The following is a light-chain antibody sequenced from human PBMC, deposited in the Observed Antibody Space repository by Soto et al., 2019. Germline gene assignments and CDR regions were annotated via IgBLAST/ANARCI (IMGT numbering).Light chain of an antibody. J-gene: IGKJ5*01. V-gene: IGKV3-20*01. CDR1: QSVNSKY. CDR3: QHPGGSPIP. Sequence: DIVWTQSPGTLSLSPGESATLSCRASQSVNSKYLAWYQQKPSQAPRLLIYVASSRASGTPDRFSGSGSGTDFTLTISRVEPEDFAVYDCQHPGGSPIPFGQGTRLEI. CDR2: VAS.